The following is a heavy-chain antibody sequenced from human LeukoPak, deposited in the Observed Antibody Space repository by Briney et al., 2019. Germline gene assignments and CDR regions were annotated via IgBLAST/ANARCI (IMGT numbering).Heavy chain of an antibody. CDR1: GASISSYY. CDR3: ARDSGTTGEVKFDP. Sequence: PSETLSLTCTVYGASISSYYWSWIRQPAGKGLEWIGRIYVSGSTTYNPSLESRVTMSLDTSKNQISLKVSSVTAADTAVYYCARDSGTTGEVKFDPWGQGTLVTVSS. J-gene: IGHJ5*02. V-gene: IGHV4-4*07. D-gene: IGHD1-7*01. CDR2: IYVSGST.